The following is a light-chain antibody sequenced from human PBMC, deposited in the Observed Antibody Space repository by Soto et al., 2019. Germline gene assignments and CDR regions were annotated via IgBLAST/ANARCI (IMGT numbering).Light chain of an antibody. V-gene: IGKV3-15*01. Sequence: EIVMTQSPATLSVSQGERATLSCRASQSVSSDLAWFQQTPGQAPRLLIYGASTRATGIPARFSGSGSGTEFTLTISSLQSEDFAVYYCQQYSNWAPITFGPGTKVDIK. J-gene: IGKJ3*01. CDR2: GAS. CDR3: QQYSNWAPIT. CDR1: QSVSSD.